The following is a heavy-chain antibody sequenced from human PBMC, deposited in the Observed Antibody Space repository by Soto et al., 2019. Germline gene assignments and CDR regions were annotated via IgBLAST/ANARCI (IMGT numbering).Heavy chain of an antibody. D-gene: IGHD3-22*01. V-gene: IGHV3-23*01. Sequence: GGSLRLSCAASGFTFSSYAMSWVRQAPGKGLEWVSAISGSGGSTYYADSVKGRFTISRDNSKNTLYLQMNSLRAEDTAVYYSAKEAPAYDSSGYYYFPDAFDIWGQGTMVTVSS. CDR2: ISGSGGST. J-gene: IGHJ3*02. CDR1: GFTFSSYA. CDR3: AKEAPAYDSSGYYYFPDAFDI.